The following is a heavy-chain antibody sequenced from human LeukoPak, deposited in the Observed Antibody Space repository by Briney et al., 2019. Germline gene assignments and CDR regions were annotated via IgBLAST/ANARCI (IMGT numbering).Heavy chain of an antibody. CDR3: AGGARRQQPFDY. V-gene: IGHV3-30*03. Sequence: PGGSLRLSCAASGFTFSSYGMHWVRQAPGKGLEWVAVISYHGSNKYYADSVKGRFTISRDNSKNTLYLQMNSLRAEDTAVYYCAGGARRQQPFDYWGQGTLVTVSS. D-gene: IGHD6-13*01. J-gene: IGHJ4*02. CDR1: GFTFSSYG. CDR2: ISYHGSNK.